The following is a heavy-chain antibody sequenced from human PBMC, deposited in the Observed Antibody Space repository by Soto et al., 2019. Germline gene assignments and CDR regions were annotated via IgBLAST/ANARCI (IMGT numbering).Heavy chain of an antibody. Sequence: SETLSLTCAVYGGSFSGYYWSWIRQPPGKGLEWIGEINHSGSTNYNPSLKSRVTISVDTSKNQFSLKLSSVTAADTAVYYCARGTVITIFGVVIIPSAFDIWGQGTMVTVS. V-gene: IGHV4-34*01. J-gene: IGHJ3*02. CDR2: INHSGST. D-gene: IGHD3-3*01. CDR1: GGSFSGYY. CDR3: ARGTVITIFGVVIIPSAFDI.